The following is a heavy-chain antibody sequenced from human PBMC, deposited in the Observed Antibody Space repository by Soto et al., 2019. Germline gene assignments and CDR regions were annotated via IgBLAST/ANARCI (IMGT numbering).Heavy chain of an antibody. D-gene: IGHD3-16*01. V-gene: IGHV4-59*01. Sequence: SEPLSLTFTFSGCSISIYYWSWIRQPPGQGLEWIGYIYYSGSTNYNPSLKSRVTISVDTSKNQFSLKLSSVTAADTAVYYCARERAGSTFGGVRDGREVWGKGTTVT. CDR1: GCSISIYY. J-gene: IGHJ6*04. CDR3: ARERAGSTFGGVRDGREV. CDR2: IYYSGST.